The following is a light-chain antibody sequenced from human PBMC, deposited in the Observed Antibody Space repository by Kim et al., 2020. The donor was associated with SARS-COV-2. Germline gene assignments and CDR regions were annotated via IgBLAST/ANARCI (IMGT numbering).Light chain of an antibody. V-gene: IGLV2-8*01. CDR1: SSDVGGYDY. J-gene: IGLJ1*01. CDR3: SSYAGSDNLNV. CDR2: EVI. Sequence: QSVTISCPGTSSDVGGYDYVSWYQHHPGKAPKLMIYEVIKRPSGVPDRFSGSKSGNTASLTVSGLQTEDEADYYCSSYAGSDNLNVFGTGTKVTVL.